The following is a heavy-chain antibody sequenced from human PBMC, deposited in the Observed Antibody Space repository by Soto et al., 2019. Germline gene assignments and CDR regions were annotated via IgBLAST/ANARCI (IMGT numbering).Heavy chain of an antibody. CDR3: AKDITRDNDY. CDR1: GFTFSSYA. J-gene: IGHJ4*02. Sequence: EVQLLESGGGLVQPGGSLRLSCAASGFTFSSYAMSWVRQATGKGLEWVSAISGSGGSTYYADSVKGRFTISRDNSKNSLYLQMNSMRAEATDVYYCAKDITRDNDYWGQGTLVTVSS. V-gene: IGHV3-23*01. CDR2: ISGSGGST. D-gene: IGHD3-3*01.